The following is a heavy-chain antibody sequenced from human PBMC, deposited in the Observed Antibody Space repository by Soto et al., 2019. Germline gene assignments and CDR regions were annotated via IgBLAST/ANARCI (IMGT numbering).Heavy chain of an antibody. CDR3: SRAANNCSSTSCPPWGAFDI. CDR2: INPSGGRT. V-gene: IGHV1-46*01. Sequence: ASVKVSCKASGYTFTSYYMHWVRQAPGQGLEWMGIINPSGGRTSYAQKYQGRVTMNRDKSTSTAYMELSSLRSEDTAVYYCSRAANNCSSTSCPPWGAFDIWGQGTMVTVSS. J-gene: IGHJ3*02. CDR1: GYTFTSYY. D-gene: IGHD2-2*01.